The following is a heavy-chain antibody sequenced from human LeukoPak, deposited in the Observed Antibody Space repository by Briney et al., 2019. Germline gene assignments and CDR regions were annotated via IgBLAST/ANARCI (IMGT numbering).Heavy chain of an antibody. CDR2: ISWNSRSI. J-gene: IGHJ3*02. V-gene: IGHV3-9*01. CDR1: GFTFDDYA. Sequence: QPGRSLRLPCVASGFTFDDYAMHWVRQTPGKSLEWVSGISWNSRSIGYADSVKGRFTISRDNAKNSLYLQMNSLRTEDTALYYCAKDIVSAFGGIIVIPRAFDIWGQGTMVTVSS. CDR3: AKDIVSAFGGIIVIPRAFDI. D-gene: IGHD3-16*02.